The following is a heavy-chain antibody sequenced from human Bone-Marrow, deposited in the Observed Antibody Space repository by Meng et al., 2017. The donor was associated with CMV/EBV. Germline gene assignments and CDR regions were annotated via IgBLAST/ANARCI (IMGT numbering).Heavy chain of an antibody. J-gene: IGHJ4*02. CDR1: GFTFSSYG. V-gene: IGHV3-30*02. CDR2: IRYDGSNK. CDR3: AKGIGLIDY. D-gene: IGHD3-3*02. Sequence: GESLKISCAASGFTFSSYGMHWVRQAPGKGLEWVAFIRYDGSNKYYADSVKGRFTIARDNSKNTLYLQMNSLRAEDTAVYYCAKGIGLIDYWGQGTRVTVSS.